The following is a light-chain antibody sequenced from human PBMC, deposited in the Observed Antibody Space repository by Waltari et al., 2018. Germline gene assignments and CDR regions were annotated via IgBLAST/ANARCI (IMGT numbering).Light chain of an antibody. CDR3: QSYDTSLSAWV. V-gene: IGLV1-40*01. CDR2: DNT. Sequence: QSVLAQPPSVSGAPGQRVTISCTGTTSNVGAGHAVHWYQHVPGAAPKLLISDNTDRPSGVPDRFSASKSGTSVSLAITGLRTEDEGDYYCQSYDTSLSAWVFGGGTKVTVL. CDR1: TSNVGAGHA. J-gene: IGLJ3*02.